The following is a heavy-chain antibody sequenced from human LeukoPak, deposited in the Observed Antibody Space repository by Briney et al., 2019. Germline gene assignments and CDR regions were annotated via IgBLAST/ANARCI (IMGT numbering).Heavy chain of an antibody. CDR2: IYTSGST. CDR1: GGSISSGSYY. J-gene: IGHJ5*02. Sequence: SQTLSLTCTVSGGSISSGSYYWSWIRQPAGKGLEWIGRIYTSGSTNYNPSLKSRVTISVDTSKNQFSLKLSSVTAADTAVYYCARHSVPLRYFDWFPNWFDPWGQGTLVTVSS. D-gene: IGHD3-9*01. V-gene: IGHV4-61*02. CDR3: ARHSVPLRYFDWFPNWFDP.